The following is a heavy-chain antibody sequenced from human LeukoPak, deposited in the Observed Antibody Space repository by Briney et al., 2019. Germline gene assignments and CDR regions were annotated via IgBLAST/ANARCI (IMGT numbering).Heavy chain of an antibody. D-gene: IGHD4-17*01. CDR2: ISSSSTYI. Sequence: GGSLRLSCAASGFTFSTYAINWVRQAPGKGLEWVSSISSSSTYIYYADSVKGRFTISRDNAKNSLYLQMNSLRAEDTAVYYCVRSSMTTVTRDYYYGMDVWGQGTTVTVSS. J-gene: IGHJ6*02. CDR3: VRSSMTTVTRDYYYGMDV. CDR1: GFTFSTYA. V-gene: IGHV3-21*01.